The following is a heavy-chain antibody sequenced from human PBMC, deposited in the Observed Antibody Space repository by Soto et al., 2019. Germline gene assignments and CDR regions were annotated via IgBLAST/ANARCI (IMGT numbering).Heavy chain of an antibody. V-gene: IGHV1-3*01. CDR2: INAGNGNT. J-gene: IGHJ6*02. Sequence: ASVKVSCKASGYTFTSYAMHWVRQAPGQRLEWMGWINAGNGNTKYSQKFQGRVTMTRDTSASTAYMELSSLRSEDTAVYYCARDQARYDFWSGYYYYYYGMDVWGQVTTVTVSS. CDR3: ARDQARYDFWSGYYYYYYGMDV. CDR1: GYTFTSYA. D-gene: IGHD3-3*01.